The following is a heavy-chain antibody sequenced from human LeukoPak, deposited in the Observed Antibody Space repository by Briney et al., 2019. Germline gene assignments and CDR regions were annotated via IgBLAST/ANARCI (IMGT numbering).Heavy chain of an antibody. J-gene: IGHJ4*02. CDR2: IRNKAYGGTT. CDR1: GFTFCDYA. Sequence: PGGSLRLSCTASGFTFCDYAMTWVRQAPGKGLEWVGFIRNKAYGGTTEYAASVKGRFTISRGDSKSIAYLQLNSLETEDTAVYYCTSSGDYDSSGYYYFDYWGQGALVTVSS. V-gene: IGHV3-49*04. CDR3: TSSGDYDSSGYYYFDY. D-gene: IGHD3-22*01.